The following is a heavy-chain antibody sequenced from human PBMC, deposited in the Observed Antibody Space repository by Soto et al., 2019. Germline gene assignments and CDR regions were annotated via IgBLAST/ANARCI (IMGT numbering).Heavy chain of an antibody. D-gene: IGHD6-19*01. V-gene: IGHV2-5*02. Sequence: QITLKESGPPVVKPTQTLTLTCTFSGFSLNTSGLGVGWIRQPPGKALEWVALIYWDDDKRYNPSLKTRLTIXKXTXXNQVVFTMTDMDPVDTATYYCARNSQWLVRYAFDFWGQGTMVTVSS. J-gene: IGHJ3*01. CDR3: ARNSQWLVRYAFDF. CDR1: GFSLNTSGLG. CDR2: IYWDDDK.